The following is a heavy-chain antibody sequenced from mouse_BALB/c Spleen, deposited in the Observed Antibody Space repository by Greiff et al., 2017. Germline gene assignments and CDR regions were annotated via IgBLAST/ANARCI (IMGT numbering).Heavy chain of an antibody. CDR1: GYSFTGYY. CDR2: VNPNNGGT. J-gene: IGHJ4*01. Sequence: VQLQQSGPDLVKPGASGKISCKASGYSFTGYYMHWVKPSHGKRLEWIGRVNPNNGGTSYNQKFKGKAILTVDKSSSTAYMELRSLTSEDSAVYYCARGGDYDGVGRTWGQGTSVTVSS. CDR3: ARGGDYDGVGRT. V-gene: IGHV1-26*01. D-gene: IGHD2-4*01.